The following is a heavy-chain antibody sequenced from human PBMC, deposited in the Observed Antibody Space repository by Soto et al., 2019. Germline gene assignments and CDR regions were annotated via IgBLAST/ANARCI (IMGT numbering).Heavy chain of an antibody. D-gene: IGHD3-22*01. J-gene: IGHJ4*02. Sequence: SETLSLTCTVSGGSISTYYWSWIRQPPGKGLEWIGYIYYSGSTNYNPSLKSRVTISVDTSKNQFSLKLSSVTAADTAVYYCARDGYYYDSSGYQRVYYFDYWGQGTLVTVSS. V-gene: IGHV4-59*01. CDR1: GGSISTYY. CDR3: ARDGYYYDSSGYQRVYYFDY. CDR2: IYYSGST.